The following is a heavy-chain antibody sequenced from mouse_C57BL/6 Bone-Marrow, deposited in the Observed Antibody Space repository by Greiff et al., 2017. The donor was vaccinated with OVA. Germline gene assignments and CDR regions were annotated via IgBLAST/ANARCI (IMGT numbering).Heavy chain of an antibody. CDR2: IDPNSGGT. D-gene: IGHD1-1*01. Sequence: QQRPGRGLEWIGRIDPNSGGTKYNEKFKSKATLTVDKPSSTAYMQLSSLTSEDSAVYYCARNYGSSYDWYFDVWGTGTTVTVSS. CDR3: ARNYGSSYDWYFDV. V-gene: IGHV1-72*01. J-gene: IGHJ1*03.